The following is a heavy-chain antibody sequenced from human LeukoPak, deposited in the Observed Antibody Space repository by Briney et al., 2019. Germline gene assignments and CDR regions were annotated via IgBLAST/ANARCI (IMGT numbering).Heavy chain of an antibody. Sequence: GGSLRLSCAASGFTFSGSAMHWVRQASGKGLEWVGRIRSKANSYATAYAASVKGRFTISRDDSKNTAYLQMNSLKTEDTAVYYCTRRDYLGSSGYTLDDYWGQGTLVTVSS. CDR2: IRSKANSYAT. V-gene: IGHV3-73*01. J-gene: IGHJ4*02. CDR3: TRRDYLGSSGYTLDDY. CDR1: GFTFSGSA. D-gene: IGHD3-22*01.